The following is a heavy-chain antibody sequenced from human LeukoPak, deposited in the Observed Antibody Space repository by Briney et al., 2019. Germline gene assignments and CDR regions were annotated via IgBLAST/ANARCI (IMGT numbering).Heavy chain of an antibody. V-gene: IGHV4-4*07. CDR1: GGSISSYY. D-gene: IGHD3-10*01. Sequence: TSETLSLTCTVSGGSISSYYWSWIRQPAGKGLEWIGRIYTSGGTNYNPSLKSRVTMSVDTSKNQFSLKLSSVTAADTAVYYCARGLMVVRGVTSRYYYHGTHVWGQGTTVTVSS. CDR3: ARGLMVVRGVTSRYYYHGTHV. CDR2: IYTSGGT. J-gene: IGHJ6*02.